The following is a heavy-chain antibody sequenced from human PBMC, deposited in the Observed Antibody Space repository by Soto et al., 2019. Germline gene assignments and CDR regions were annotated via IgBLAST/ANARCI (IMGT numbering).Heavy chain of an antibody. Sequence: QITLKESGPTLVKPTQTLTLTCTFSGFSLSTSGVGVGWIRQPPGKALEWLALIYWDDDQRYSPSLKSRLTITKATPKSQVALTVTNMDPVDTATYYCAHLTIAAAGIDRNWFDPCGPGTLVTVSS. V-gene: IGHV2-5*02. CDR2: IYWDDDQ. J-gene: IGHJ5*02. D-gene: IGHD6-13*01. CDR1: GFSLSTSGVG. CDR3: AHLTIAAAGIDRNWFDP.